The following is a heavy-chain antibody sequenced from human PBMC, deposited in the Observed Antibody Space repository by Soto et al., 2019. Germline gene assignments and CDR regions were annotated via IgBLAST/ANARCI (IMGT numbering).Heavy chain of an antibody. CDR2: ISSSSSYI. Sequence: GGSLRLSCAASGFTFSSYSMNWVRQAPGKGLEWVSSISSSSSYIYYADSVKGRFTISRDNAKNSLYLQMNSLRAEDTAVYYCARGDYYGSGSYYLPYGMDVWGQETTVTVSS. CDR3: ARGDYYGSGSYYLPYGMDV. CDR1: GFTFSSYS. J-gene: IGHJ6*02. V-gene: IGHV3-21*01. D-gene: IGHD3-10*01.